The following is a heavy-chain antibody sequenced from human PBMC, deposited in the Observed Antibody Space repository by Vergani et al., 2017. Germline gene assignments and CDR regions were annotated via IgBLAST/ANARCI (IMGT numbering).Heavy chain of an antibody. CDR2: ISWNSGSI. D-gene: IGHD5-12*01. CDR1: GFTFDDYA. CDR3: ARDGLATRHWVDAFDI. V-gene: IGHV3-9*01. Sequence: EVQLVESGGGLVQPGRSLRLSCAASGFTFDDYAMHWVRQAPGKGLEWVSGISWNSGSIGYADSVKGRFTISRDNSKNTLYLQMNSLRAEDTAVYYCARDGLATRHWVDAFDIWGQGTMVTVSS. J-gene: IGHJ3*02.